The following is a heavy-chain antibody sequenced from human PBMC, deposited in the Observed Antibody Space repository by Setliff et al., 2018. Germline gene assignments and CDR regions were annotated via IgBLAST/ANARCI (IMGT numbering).Heavy chain of an antibody. D-gene: IGHD4-4*01. CDR2: IYTSGST. Sequence: PSETLSLTCAVYGGSFSGSYYWSWIRQPAGKGLEWIGHIYTSGSTNYNPSLKSRVTISVDTSKNQFSLKLSSVTAADTAVYYCASYRQDVNYWGQGTLVTVSS. J-gene: IGHJ4*02. CDR1: GGSFSGSYY. V-gene: IGHV4-61*09. CDR3: ASYRQDVNY.